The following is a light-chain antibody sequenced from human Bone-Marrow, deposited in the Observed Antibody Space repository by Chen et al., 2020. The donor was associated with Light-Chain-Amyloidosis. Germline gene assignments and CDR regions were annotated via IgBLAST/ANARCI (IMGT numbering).Light chain of an antibody. J-gene: IGLJ2*01. Sequence: QAGLTQPPSVSKDLRQTATLTCTGNSNNVGNQGAAWLQQHQGHPPKLLSYRNNNRSSGISERFSASRSGNTASLTITGLQPEDEADYYCSAWDSSLSERVFGGGTKLTVL. CDR2: RNN. CDR3: SAWDSSLSERV. V-gene: IGLV10-54*04. CDR1: SNNVGNQG.